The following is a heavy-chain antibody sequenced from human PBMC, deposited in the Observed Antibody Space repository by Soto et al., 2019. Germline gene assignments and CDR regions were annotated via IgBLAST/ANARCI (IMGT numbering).Heavy chain of an antibody. V-gene: IGHV3-23*01. CDR3: AKARGAMVRGAAFYFDY. D-gene: IGHD3-10*01. CDR2: ITGSGGST. CDR1: GFTFTIYA. J-gene: IGHJ4*02. Sequence: LRLSCAASGFTFTIYAMSWVRQAPGKGLEWVSAITGSGGSTYYADSVKGRFTIPRDNSKNTLYLQMNSLRAEDTAVYYCAKARGAMVRGAAFYFDYWGQGTLVTVSS.